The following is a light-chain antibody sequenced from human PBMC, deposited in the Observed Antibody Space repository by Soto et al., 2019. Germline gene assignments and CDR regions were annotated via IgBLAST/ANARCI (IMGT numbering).Light chain of an antibody. J-gene: IGLJ2*01. CDR1: SSDVGGYNY. CDR2: DVS. CDR3: CSYAVSYPVVL. V-gene: IGLV2-11*01. Sequence: QSALTQPRSVSGSPGQSVTISCTGTSSDVGGYNYVSWYQQHPGKAPKLMIYDVSKRPSGVPDRFSGPKSGNTASLTISGLQAEYEADYSCCSYAVSYPVVLFCGVTKVTVL.